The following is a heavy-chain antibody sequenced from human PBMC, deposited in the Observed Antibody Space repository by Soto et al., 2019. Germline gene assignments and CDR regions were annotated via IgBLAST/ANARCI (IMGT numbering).Heavy chain of an antibody. V-gene: IGHV3-72*01. J-gene: IGHJ4*02. CDR2: TRNKANSYTT. D-gene: IGHD6-13*01. CDR1: GFTFSDHY. Sequence: PGGSLRLSCAASGFTFSDHYMDWVSQAPGKGLEWVGRTRNKANSYTTEYAASVKGRFTISRDDSKNSLYLQMNSLKTEDTAVYYCARERWGSSWYFDYWGQGTLVTVSS. CDR3: ARERWGSSWYFDY.